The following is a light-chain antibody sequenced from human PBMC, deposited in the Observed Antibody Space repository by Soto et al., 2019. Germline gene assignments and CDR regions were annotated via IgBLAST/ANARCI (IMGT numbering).Light chain of an antibody. J-gene: IGKJ1*01. V-gene: IGKV3-15*01. CDR3: QQYVNWPKT. Sequence: IVLTQSPGTLSLSTMGRATLGCRGSQSVSSSNLAWYQQKPGQAPRLLIYGASTRATGIPARFSGSGSGTEFTLTISSLQSQDYGVYFCQQYVNWPKTFGHGTKVDI. CDR1: QSVSSSN. CDR2: GAS.